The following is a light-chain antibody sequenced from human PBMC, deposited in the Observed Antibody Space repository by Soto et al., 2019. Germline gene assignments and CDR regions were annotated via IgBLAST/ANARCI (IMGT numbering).Light chain of an antibody. CDR3: QQYENLPT. J-gene: IGKJ5*01. CDR2: DAS. CDR1: QNINNY. Sequence: DIQMTQSPSSLSASVGDRVTMTCQASQNINNYLNWYQQKPGRAPKLLIYDASNLEAGVPSRFRGSGSGTDFTFTISRLQPEDIATYYCQQYENLPTFGQGTRLEMK. V-gene: IGKV1-33*01.